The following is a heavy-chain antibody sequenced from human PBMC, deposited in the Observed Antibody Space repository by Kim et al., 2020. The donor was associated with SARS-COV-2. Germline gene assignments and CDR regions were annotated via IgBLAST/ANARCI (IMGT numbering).Heavy chain of an antibody. CDR3: ARTLEFYNNYVDFYYGLDV. D-gene: IGHD4-4*01. Sequence: GGSLRLSCAASGFSVSSDYMIWVRQAPGKGLEWVSIIYSDNSTYYTDSVKGRFSVSRDYSKNTVYLQLSSLRAEDTAMYYCARTLEFYNNYVDFYYGLDVWGQGTTVTVSS. V-gene: IGHV3-53*01. CDR1: GFSVSSDY. J-gene: IGHJ6*02. CDR2: IYSDNST.